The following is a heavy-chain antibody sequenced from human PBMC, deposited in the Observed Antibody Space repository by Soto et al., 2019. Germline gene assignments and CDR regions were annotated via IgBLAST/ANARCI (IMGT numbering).Heavy chain of an antibody. CDR1: GDSISSGDYY. CDR3: AREVTAINAYYYYGMDV. J-gene: IGHJ6*02. V-gene: IGHV4-30-4*01. CDR2: IYYSGST. Sequence: QVQLQESGPGLVKPSQTLSLTCTVSGDSISSGDYYWSWIRQPPGKGLEWIGYIYYSGSTYYNPSLKSRVTISVDTSKNQFSLKLSSVTAADTAVYYCAREVTAINAYYYYGMDVWGQGTTVTVSS. D-gene: IGHD2-21*02.